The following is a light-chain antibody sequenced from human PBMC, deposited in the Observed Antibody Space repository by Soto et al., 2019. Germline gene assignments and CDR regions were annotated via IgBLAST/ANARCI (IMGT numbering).Light chain of an antibody. Sequence: DIQMTQSPSTLSASVGDRVTINCRASQSISSWLAWYQQKPGKAPKLLIYKASSIESGFPSRFSGSGSGTEFTLTISSLQPDDVATYYCQQYNSYPWTFGQGTKVEIE. V-gene: IGKV1-5*03. CDR3: QQYNSYPWT. CDR1: QSISSW. J-gene: IGKJ1*01. CDR2: KAS.